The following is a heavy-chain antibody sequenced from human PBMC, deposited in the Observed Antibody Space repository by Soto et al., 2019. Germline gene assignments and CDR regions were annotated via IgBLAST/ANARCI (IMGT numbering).Heavy chain of an antibody. V-gene: IGHV4-59*01. CDR3: ARGKSSGWGLLYYYGMDV. D-gene: IGHD6-19*01. J-gene: IGHJ6*04. Sequence: SETLSLTCTVSGGSISSYYWSWIRQPPGKGLEWIGYIYYSGSTNYNPSLKSRVTISVDTSKNQFSLKLSSVTAADTAVYYCARGKSSGWGLLYYYGMDVRGKGTKVTVS. CDR2: IYYSGST. CDR1: GGSISSYY.